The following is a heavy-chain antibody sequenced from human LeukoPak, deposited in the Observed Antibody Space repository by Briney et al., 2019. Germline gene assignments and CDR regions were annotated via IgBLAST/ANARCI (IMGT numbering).Heavy chain of an antibody. CDR3: ARVYCSGGSCYDRGAFDI. CDR2: IIPILGIA. D-gene: IGHD2-15*01. Sequence: SVKVSCKASGGTFSSYAISWVRQAPGQGLEWMGRIIPILGIANYAQKFQGRVTITADKSTSTAHMELSSLRSEDTAVYYCARVYCSGGSCYDRGAFDIWGQGTMVTVSS. V-gene: IGHV1-69*04. J-gene: IGHJ3*02. CDR1: GGTFSSYA.